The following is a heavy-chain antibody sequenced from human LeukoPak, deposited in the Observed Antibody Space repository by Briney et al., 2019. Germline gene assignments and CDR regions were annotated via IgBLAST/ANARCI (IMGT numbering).Heavy chain of an antibody. CDR2: ISGSGGST. CDR1: GFTFSSYG. D-gene: IGHD1-1*01. J-gene: IGHJ4*02. CDR3: TRTPSTVSTRIRFDY. V-gene: IGHV3-23*01. Sequence: GGTLRLSCAASGFTFSSYGMSWVRQAPGKGLEWVSAISGSGGSTYYADSVKGRFTISRDNSKNTLYLQMNSLRAEDTAVYYCTRTPSTVSTRIRFDYWGQGTLLSVSS.